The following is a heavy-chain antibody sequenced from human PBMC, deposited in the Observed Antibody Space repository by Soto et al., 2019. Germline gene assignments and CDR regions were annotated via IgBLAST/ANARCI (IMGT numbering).Heavy chain of an antibody. J-gene: IGHJ6*02. CDR2: IIPIFGTA. CDR1: GGTFSSYA. Sequence: SVKVSCKASGGTFSSYAISWVRQAPGQGLEWMGGIIPIFGTANYAQKFQGRVTITADESTSTAYMELSSLRSEDTAVYYCARDLGGNGAMYYDTGGGMDVWGQGTTVTVSS. D-gene: IGHD3-9*01. V-gene: IGHV1-69*13. CDR3: ARDLGGNGAMYYDTGGGMDV.